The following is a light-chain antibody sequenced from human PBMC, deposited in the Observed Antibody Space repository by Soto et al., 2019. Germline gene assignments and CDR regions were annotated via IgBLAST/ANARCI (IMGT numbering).Light chain of an antibody. CDR1: QSISSL. Sequence: DIQMTQSPSTLSASVGDRVTITCRASQSISSLLAWYQQKPGKAPRLLIYDASSLESGVPSRVSGSGSGTEFPLTISSLQPEDFATYYCQQYSSFSYTFGQGTRLEIK. V-gene: IGKV1-5*01. CDR2: DAS. CDR3: QQYSSFSYT. J-gene: IGKJ2*01.